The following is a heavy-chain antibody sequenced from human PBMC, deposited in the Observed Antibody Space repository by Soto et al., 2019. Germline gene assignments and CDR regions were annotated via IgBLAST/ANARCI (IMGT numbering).Heavy chain of an antibody. CDR2: INPNSGGT. J-gene: IGHJ5*02. CDR1: GYTFSDYY. V-gene: IGHV1-2*02. CDR3: ASGLGWFDP. Sequence: ASVKVSCKASGYTFSDYYIHWVLQAPGQGLEWMGWINPNSGGTKYAPKFQGGVTMTRDTSITTAYMELSRLNSVTAADTAVYYCASGLGWFDPWGQGTLVTVSS.